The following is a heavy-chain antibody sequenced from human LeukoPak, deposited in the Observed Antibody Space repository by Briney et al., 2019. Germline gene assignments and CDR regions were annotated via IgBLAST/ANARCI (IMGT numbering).Heavy chain of an antibody. CDR2: ISYDGSNK. V-gene: IGHV3-30*03. J-gene: IGHJ5*02. D-gene: IGHD6-13*01. CDR1: GFTFSSYG. Sequence: GGSLRLSCAASGFTFSSYGMHWVRQAPGKGLEWVAVISYDGSNKYYADSVKGRFTISRDNSKNTLYLQMNSLRAEDTAVYYCARSIAAAGTSRFDPWGQGTLVTVSS. CDR3: ARSIAAAGTSRFDP.